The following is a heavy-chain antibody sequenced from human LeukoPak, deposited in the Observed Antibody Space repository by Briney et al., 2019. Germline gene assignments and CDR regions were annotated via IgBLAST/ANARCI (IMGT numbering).Heavy chain of an antibody. V-gene: IGHV4-59*11. CDR1: GGSISSHY. D-gene: IGHD2-2*01. Sequence: SETLSLTCTVSGGSISSHYWSWIRQPPGKGLEWIGYIYYSGSTNYNPSLKSRVTISVDTSKNQFSLKLSSVTAADTAVYYCARAVDYQLLYPPLNYYYYYYMDVWGKGTTVTVSS. CDR2: IYYSGST. CDR3: ARAVDYQLLYPPLNYYYYYYMDV. J-gene: IGHJ6*03.